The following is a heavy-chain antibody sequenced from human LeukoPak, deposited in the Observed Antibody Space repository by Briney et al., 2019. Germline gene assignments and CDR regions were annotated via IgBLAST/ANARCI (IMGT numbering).Heavy chain of an antibody. D-gene: IGHD3-3*01. V-gene: IGHV3-21*01. CDR3: ARDTDDFQGLDI. CDR1: GFTFSSYW. CDR2: ISSSSSYI. Sequence: GGSLRLSCAASGFTFSSYWMSWVRQAPGKGLEWVSSISSSSSYIYYADSVKGRFTISRDNAKNSLYLQMNSLRAEDTAVYYCARDTDDFQGLDIWGQGTRVTVSS. J-gene: IGHJ3*02.